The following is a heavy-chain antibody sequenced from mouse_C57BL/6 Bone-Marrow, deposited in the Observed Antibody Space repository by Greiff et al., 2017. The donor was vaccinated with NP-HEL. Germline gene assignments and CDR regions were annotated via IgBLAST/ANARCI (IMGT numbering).Heavy chain of an antibody. J-gene: IGHJ4*01. CDR1: GYTFTSYG. V-gene: IGHV1-81*01. Sequence: VQVVESGAELARPGASVKLSCKASGYTFTSYGISWVKHRTGQGLEWIGEIYPRSGNTYYNEKFKGKATLTADKSSSTAYMELRSLTSEDSAVYFCARGGTTRYYYAMDYWGQGTSVTVSS. D-gene: IGHD1-1*01. CDR2: IYPRSGNT. CDR3: ARGGTTRYYYAMDY.